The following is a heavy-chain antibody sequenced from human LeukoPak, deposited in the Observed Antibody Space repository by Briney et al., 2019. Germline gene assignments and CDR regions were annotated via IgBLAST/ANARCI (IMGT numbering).Heavy chain of an antibody. CDR1: GFTFSSYA. V-gene: IGHV3-30-3*01. Sequence: GGPLRLSCAASGFTFSSYAMHWVRQAPGKGLEWVAVISYDGSNKYYADSVKGRFTISRDNSKNTLYLQMNSLRAEDTAVYYCARVHDKIVPAPLDYWGQGTLVTVSS. CDR3: ARVHDKIVPAPLDY. D-gene: IGHD2-2*01. J-gene: IGHJ4*02. CDR2: ISYDGSNK.